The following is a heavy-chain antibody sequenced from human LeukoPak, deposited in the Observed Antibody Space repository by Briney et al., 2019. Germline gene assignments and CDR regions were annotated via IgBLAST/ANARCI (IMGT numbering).Heavy chain of an antibody. V-gene: IGHV4-59*02. CDR3: ASGGAGIAAAP. CDR1: GGSVSSYY. Sequence: SETLSLTCTDSGGSVSSYYWSWIRQPPGKGLEWIGYIYYSGSTNYNPSLKSRVTMSIDTSKNQFSLKLNSVTAADTAVYFCASGGAGIAAAPWGQGTMVTVSS. J-gene: IGHJ3*01. CDR2: IYYSGST. D-gene: IGHD6-13*01.